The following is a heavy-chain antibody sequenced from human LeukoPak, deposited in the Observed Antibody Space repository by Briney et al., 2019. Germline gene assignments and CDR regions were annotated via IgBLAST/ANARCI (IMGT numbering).Heavy chain of an antibody. CDR3: ASLTTADAFDI. D-gene: IGHD3-22*01. CDR2: IYSSGNT. J-gene: IGHJ3*02. V-gene: IGHV4-61*02. CDR1: GVSISSGSYY. Sequence: SETLSLTCTVSGVSISSGSYYWSWIRQPAGKGLEWIGRIYSSGNTNYNPSLKSRVTISLDTSKNQFSLKLSSVTAADTAVFYCASLTTADAFDIWGQGTMVTVSS.